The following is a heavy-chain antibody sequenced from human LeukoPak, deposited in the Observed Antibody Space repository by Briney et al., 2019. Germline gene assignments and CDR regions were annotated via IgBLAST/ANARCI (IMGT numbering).Heavy chain of an antibody. CDR1: GGSFSGYY. V-gene: IGHV3-53*01. J-gene: IGHJ3*02. CDR2: IYSGGPT. D-gene: IGHD2-8*02. CDR3: ARGWVVATGGFDM. Sequence: ETLSLTCAVYGGSFSGYYWTWVRQAPGQGLEWVSVIYSGGPTYYADSVKGRFTISRDNSKNTVYLQMNSLRGEDTAVYFCARGWVVATGGFDMWGQGTMVTVSS.